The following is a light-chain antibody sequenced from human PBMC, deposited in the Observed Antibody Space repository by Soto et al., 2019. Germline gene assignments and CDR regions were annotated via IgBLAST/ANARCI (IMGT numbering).Light chain of an antibody. Sequence: DIQMTQSPSTLSASLGDGVAITYRASQSISYWLAWYQQKLGKAPRLLIYDASSLESGVPSRFSGSRSGTEFTLTISGLQPDDFATYYCQQYQIYSLTFGGGTKVAMK. CDR2: DAS. V-gene: IGKV1-5*01. J-gene: IGKJ4*01. CDR1: QSISYW. CDR3: QQYQIYSLT.